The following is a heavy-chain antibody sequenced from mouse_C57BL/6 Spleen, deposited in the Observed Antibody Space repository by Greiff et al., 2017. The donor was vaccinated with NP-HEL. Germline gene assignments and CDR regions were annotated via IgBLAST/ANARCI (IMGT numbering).Heavy chain of an antibody. CDR3: TRDITTVVGYAMDY. J-gene: IGHJ4*01. CDR2: ISSGGDYI. D-gene: IGHD1-1*01. Sequence: EVRLVESGEGLVKPGGSLKLSCAASGFTFSSYAMSWVRQTPEKRLEWVAYISSGGDYIYYADTVKGRFTISRDNARNTLYLQMSSLKSEDTAMYYCTRDITTVVGYAMDYWGQGTSVTVSS. V-gene: IGHV5-9-1*02. CDR1: GFTFSSYA.